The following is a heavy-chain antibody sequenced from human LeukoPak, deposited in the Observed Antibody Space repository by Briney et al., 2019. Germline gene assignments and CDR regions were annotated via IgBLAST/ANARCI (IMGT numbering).Heavy chain of an antibody. CDR2: IYYSGST. Sequence: SETLSLTCTVSGGSISSSSYYWGWIRQPPGKGLEWIGSIYYSGSTYYNPSLKSRVTISVDTSKNQFSLKLSSVTAADTAVYYCARGLLGTFYDFWSGPLDYWGQGTLVTVSS. J-gene: IGHJ4*02. V-gene: IGHV4-39*07. CDR1: GGSISSSSYY. CDR3: ARGLLGTFYDFWSGPLDY. D-gene: IGHD3-3*01.